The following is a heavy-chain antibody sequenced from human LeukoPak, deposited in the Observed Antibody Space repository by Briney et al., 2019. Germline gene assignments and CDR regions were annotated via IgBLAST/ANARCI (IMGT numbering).Heavy chain of an antibody. CDR2: IYYSGST. Sequence: SETLSLTCTVSGGSISSYHWSWIRQPPGKGLEWIGYIYYSGSTNYNPSLKSRVTISVDMSKNQFSLKLSSVTAADTAVYYCARVIGSGWYYFDYWGQGTLVTASS. CDR1: GGSISSYH. D-gene: IGHD6-19*01. CDR3: ARVIGSGWYYFDY. J-gene: IGHJ4*02. V-gene: IGHV4-59*01.